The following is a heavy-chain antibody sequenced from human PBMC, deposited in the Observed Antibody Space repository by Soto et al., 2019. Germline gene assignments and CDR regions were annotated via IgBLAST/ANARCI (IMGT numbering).Heavy chain of an antibody. V-gene: IGHV1-18*01. J-gene: IGHJ5*02. CDR1: GNTFTNFG. CDR2: ISPYTDDP. CDR3: ARVIPGPEAWFHP. D-gene: IGHD2-2*01. Sequence: ASVKVSCKASGNTFTNFGVTWVRQAPGQGLEWMGWISPYTDDPSYAQKFQGRVTMTIDTSTSTAYLDLRRLTSDDTAVYYCARVIPGPEAWFHPWGQGTLVTGSS.